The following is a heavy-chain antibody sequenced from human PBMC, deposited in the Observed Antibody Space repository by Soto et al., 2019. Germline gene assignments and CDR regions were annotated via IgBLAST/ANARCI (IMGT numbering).Heavy chain of an antibody. D-gene: IGHD6-19*01. CDR1: GDSIRANW. J-gene: IGHJ4*02. CDR3: AISPGWYDLDF. Sequence: QVQLQESGPGLVKPSGTLSLTCAVSGDSIRANWWSWVRQPPGKGLEWIGEIHHSGGPSYNPSLKRRVTRSLDTSKNQFSLKLDSLTAADTAVYYCAISPGWYDLDFWGQGTLVTVSS. V-gene: IGHV4-4*02. CDR2: IHHSGGP.